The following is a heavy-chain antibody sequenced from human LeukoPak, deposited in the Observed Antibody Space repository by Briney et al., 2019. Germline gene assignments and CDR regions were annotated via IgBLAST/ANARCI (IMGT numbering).Heavy chain of an antibody. J-gene: IGHJ1*01. Sequence: SETLSLTCTVSGGSISSSSYYWGWIRQPPGKGLEWIGSIYYSGSTYYNPSLKSRVTISVDTSKNQSSLKLSSVTAADTAVYYCARDDSSSSIFQHWGQGTLVTVSS. CDR1: GGSISSSSYY. CDR3: ARDDSSSSIFQH. CDR2: IYYSGST. V-gene: IGHV4-39*07. D-gene: IGHD6-6*01.